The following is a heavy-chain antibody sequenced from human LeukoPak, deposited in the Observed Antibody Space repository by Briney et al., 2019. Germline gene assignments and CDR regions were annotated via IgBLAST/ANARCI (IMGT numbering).Heavy chain of an antibody. CDR1: GFTFSSYS. Sequence: PGGSLRLSCAASGFTFSSYSMNWVRQAPGKGLEWVSYISSSSSTIYYADSVKGRFTISRDNAKNSLYLQMNSLRAEDTAVYYCARDSSTFPGYTSDYWGQGTLVTVSS. CDR2: ISSSSSTI. J-gene: IGHJ4*02. CDR3: ARDSSTFPGYTSDY. V-gene: IGHV3-48*04. D-gene: IGHD6-13*01.